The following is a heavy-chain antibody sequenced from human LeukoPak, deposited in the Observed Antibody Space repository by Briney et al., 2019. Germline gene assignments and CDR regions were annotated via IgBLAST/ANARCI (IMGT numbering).Heavy chain of an antibody. CDR2: ISSSDSTI. CDR3: ARDRNDYGDPLDY. J-gene: IGHJ4*02. V-gene: IGHV3-48*03. Sequence: PGGSLRLSCAASGFTFSSYEMNRVRQAPGKGQEWVSYISSSDSTIYYADSVKGRFTVSRDNAKNSLYLQMNSLRAEDTAVYYCARDRNDYGDPLDYWGQGTLVTVSS. CDR1: GFTFSSYE. D-gene: IGHD4-17*01.